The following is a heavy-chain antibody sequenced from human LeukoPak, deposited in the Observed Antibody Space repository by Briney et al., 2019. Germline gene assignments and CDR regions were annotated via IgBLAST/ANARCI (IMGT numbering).Heavy chain of an antibody. J-gene: IGHJ4*02. D-gene: IGHD3-22*01. V-gene: IGHV4-61*02. CDR3: ARGVTYYYGSSGYLY. Sequence: ASETLSLTCTVSGDSISSGSYYWSWIRQPAGKGLEWIGRIHTSGSTNYNPSLKSRVTISADTSKNQFSLKLSSVTAADTAVYYCARGVTYYYGSSGYLYWGQGTLVTVSS. CDR2: IHTSGST. CDR1: GDSISSGSYY.